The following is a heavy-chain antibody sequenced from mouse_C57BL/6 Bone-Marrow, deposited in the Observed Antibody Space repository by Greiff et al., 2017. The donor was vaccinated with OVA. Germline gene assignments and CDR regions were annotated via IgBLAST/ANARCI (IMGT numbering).Heavy chain of an antibody. D-gene: IGHD1-1*01. CDR2: IYPGDGDT. CDR1: GYAFSSSW. J-gene: IGHJ2*01. CDR3: ARSGGYYYGSSYVYFDY. V-gene: IGHV1-82*01. Sequence: VQLQQSGPELVKPGASVKISCKASGYAFSSSWMNWVKQRPGKGLEWIGRIYPGDGDTNYNGKFKGKATLTADKSSSTAYMQFSSLTSEDSAVYFCARSGGYYYGSSYVYFDYWGQGTTLTVSS.